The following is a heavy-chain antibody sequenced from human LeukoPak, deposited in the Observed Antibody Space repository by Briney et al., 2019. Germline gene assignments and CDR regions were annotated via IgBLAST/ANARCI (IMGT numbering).Heavy chain of an antibody. CDR3: ARDYGGSSGYLDY. Sequence: ASVKVSCKASGGTFSSYAIGWVRQAPGQGLEWMGRIIPILAIANYAQKFQGRVTITADKSTSTAYMELSSLRSEDTAVYYCARDYGGSSGYLDYWGQGTLVTVSS. CDR2: IIPILAIA. J-gene: IGHJ4*02. CDR1: GGTFSSYA. V-gene: IGHV1-69*04. D-gene: IGHD3-22*01.